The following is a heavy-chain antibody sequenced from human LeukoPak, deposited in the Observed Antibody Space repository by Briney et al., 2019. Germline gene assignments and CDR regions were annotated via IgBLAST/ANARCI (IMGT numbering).Heavy chain of an antibody. Sequence: SETLSLTCTVSGGSISSYYWSWIRQPPGKGLEWIGYIHYSGETNYNPSLSSRVTIAMDTSKNQFSLNLRSVTAADTAVYYCARDLTFDYWGQGALVTVSS. V-gene: IGHV4-59*12. J-gene: IGHJ4*02. CDR2: IHYSGET. CDR3: ARDLTFDY. CDR1: GGSISSYY.